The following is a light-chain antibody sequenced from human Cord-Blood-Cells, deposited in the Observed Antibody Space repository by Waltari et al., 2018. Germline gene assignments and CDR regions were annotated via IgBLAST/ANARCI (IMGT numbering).Light chain of an antibody. V-gene: IGLV2-14*01. CDR3: SSYTSSSTLV. CDR1: SSDVGGYNY. CDR2: GVS. J-gene: IGLJ3*02. Sequence: QSALTQPASVSGSPGQSITISCTGTSSDVGGYNYVSWYQQHPGKAPKLMIYGVSKRPSAVSNRFSGSKSGNTASLTISGLQAEDEADYYCSSYTSSSTLVFGGGTKLTVL.